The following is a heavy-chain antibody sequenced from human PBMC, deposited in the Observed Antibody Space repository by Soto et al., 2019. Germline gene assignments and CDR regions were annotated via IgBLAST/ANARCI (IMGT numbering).Heavy chain of an antibody. V-gene: IGHV3-23*01. CDR1: GFTFSNFV. Sequence: GGSLRLSCAASGFTFSNFVMRWVRQTPGKGLEWVSTITATGGDAYYTDSVKGRFTISRDNSKNTLYLQMSSLRAEDTALYYCTKASSDRHHMDVWGQGTTVTVS. CDR3: TKASSDRHHMDV. CDR2: ITATGGDA. J-gene: IGHJ6*02.